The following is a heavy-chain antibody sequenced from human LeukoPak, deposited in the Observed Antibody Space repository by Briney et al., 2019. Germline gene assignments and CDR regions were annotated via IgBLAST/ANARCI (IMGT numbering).Heavy chain of an antibody. Sequence: PSQSLSLTCTVSGGSIGNNYWTWVRQPPREGLEWNGYIFTRAITNYNPPLKSRVSISVDTSKNQFSVKLSSVTAADTAVYYCARHNHRLVTGYDYWGQGALVTVSS. V-gene: IGHV4-4*09. CDR2: IFTRAIT. J-gene: IGHJ4*02. CDR1: GGSIGNNY. CDR3: ARHNHRLVTGYDY. D-gene: IGHD3-9*01.